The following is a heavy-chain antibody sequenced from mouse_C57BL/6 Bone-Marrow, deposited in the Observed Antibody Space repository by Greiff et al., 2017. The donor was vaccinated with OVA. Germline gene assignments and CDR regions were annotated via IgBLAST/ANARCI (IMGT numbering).Heavy chain of an antibody. V-gene: IGHV14-4*01. D-gene: IGHD6-5*01. J-gene: IGHJ4*01. CDR1: GFNIKDDY. CDR3: TPILGAMDY. Sequence: DVKLQESGAELVRPGASVKLSCTASGFNIKDDYMHWVKQRPEQGLEWIGWIDPENGDTEYASKFQGKATITADTSSNTAYLQLSSLTSEDTAVYYCTPILGAMDYWGQGTSVTVSS. CDR2: IDPENGDT.